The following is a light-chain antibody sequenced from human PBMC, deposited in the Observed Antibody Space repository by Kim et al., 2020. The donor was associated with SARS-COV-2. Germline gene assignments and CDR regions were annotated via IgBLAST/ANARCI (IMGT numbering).Light chain of an antibody. J-gene: IGLJ2*01. CDR3: QSYNSSNQGVV. CDR1: SGSMASSN. Sequence: VPVPWTRSSGSMASSNVQWYQQRPGSAPNTVIYEDNQRPSGVPDRFSGSIDSSSNSASLTISGLKTEDETDYYCQSYNSSNQGVVFGGGTQLTVL. CDR2: EDN. V-gene: IGLV6-57*03.